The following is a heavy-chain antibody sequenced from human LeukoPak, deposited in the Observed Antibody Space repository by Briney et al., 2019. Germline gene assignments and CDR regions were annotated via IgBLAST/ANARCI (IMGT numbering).Heavy chain of an antibody. J-gene: IGHJ4*02. V-gene: IGHV5-51*01. CDR2: IYPGDSDT. CDR1: GYSFTSYC. D-gene: IGHD5-24*01. CDR3: ARERGRYRDGYNLIGY. Sequence: GESLKISCKGSGYSFTSYCIGWVRPMPGKGLWLMGIIYPGDSDTRYSPSFQGQVTISADKSISTAYLQWSSLKASDTAMYYCARERGRYRDGYNLIGYWGQGTLVTVSS.